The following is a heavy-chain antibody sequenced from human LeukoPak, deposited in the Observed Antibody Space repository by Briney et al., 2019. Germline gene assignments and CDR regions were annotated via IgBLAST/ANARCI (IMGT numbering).Heavy chain of an antibody. CDR2: RSYDGSNE. J-gene: IGHJ4*02. D-gene: IGHD6-13*01. Sequence: GGSLRLSCAASGFIFSSYAMHWVRQAPGKGLEWVAVRSYDGSNEYYADSVRGRFTISRDNSKNTLYLQMNSLRAEDTAVYYCARESIPYSSSWLDYWGQGTLVTVSS. CDR1: GFIFSSYA. V-gene: IGHV3-30-3*01. CDR3: ARESIPYSSSWLDY.